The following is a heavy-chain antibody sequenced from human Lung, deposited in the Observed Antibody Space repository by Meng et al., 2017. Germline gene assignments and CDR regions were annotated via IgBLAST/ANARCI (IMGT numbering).Heavy chain of an antibody. CDR3: ARGQKGYFDL. CDR1: GGSSSSSNYY. V-gene: IGHV4-30-4*01. CDR2: TYNSGST. J-gene: IGHJ2*01. Sequence: GRLQAQCPGSLNPSLTLSLTCTDTGGSSSSSNYYWRWIRQPPGKGLEWSGHTYNSGSTYYNPSLKSRITISVDTSKNQSSLKLSSVTAADTAVYYCARGQKGYFDLWGRGTLVTVSS.